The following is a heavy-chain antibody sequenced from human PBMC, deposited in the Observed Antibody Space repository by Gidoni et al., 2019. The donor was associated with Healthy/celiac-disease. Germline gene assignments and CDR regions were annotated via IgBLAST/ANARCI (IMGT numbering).Heavy chain of an antibody. Sequence: QLQLQESGPGLVKPSETLSLTCTVSGGSISSSSYYWGWIRQPPGKGLEWIGSIYYSGSTYYNPSLKSRVTISVDTSKNQFSLKLSSVTAADTAVYYCASKNSYDSSGYLDYWGQGTLVTISS. D-gene: IGHD3-22*01. CDR1: GGSISSSSYY. V-gene: IGHV4-39*01. CDR3: ASKNSYDSSGYLDY. CDR2: IYYSGST. J-gene: IGHJ4*02.